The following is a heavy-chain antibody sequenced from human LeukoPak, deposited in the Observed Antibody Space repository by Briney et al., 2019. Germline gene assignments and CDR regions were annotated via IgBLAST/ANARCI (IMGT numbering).Heavy chain of an antibody. J-gene: IGHJ4*02. V-gene: IGHV3-33*01. CDR1: GFTFSTYG. Sequence: PGGSLRLSCAASGFTFSTYGMHWVRQAPGKGLEWVAVIWYDGSNKYYADFVKGRFTISRDNSKNTLYLQLNTLRAEDTAMYYCARDGFDTAIFDYWGQGTLVTVSS. D-gene: IGHD5-18*01. CDR2: IWYDGSNK. CDR3: ARDGFDTAIFDY.